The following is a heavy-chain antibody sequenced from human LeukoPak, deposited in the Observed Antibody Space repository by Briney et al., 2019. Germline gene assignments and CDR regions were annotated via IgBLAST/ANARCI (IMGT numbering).Heavy chain of an antibody. D-gene: IGHD6-19*01. Sequence: SGGSLRLSCAASGFTFSSSWMGWARQAPGKGLEWVANIKEDGSWKHYAVSVQGRFTISRDNAKNSLYLQMNSLRAEDTAVYYCARDRGWYHADSWGQETLVTVSS. CDR2: IKEDGSWK. V-gene: IGHV3-7*01. CDR1: GFTFSSSW. J-gene: IGHJ4*02. CDR3: ARDRGWYHADS.